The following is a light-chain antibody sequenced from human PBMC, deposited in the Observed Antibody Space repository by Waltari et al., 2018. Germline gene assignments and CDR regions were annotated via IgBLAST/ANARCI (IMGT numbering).Light chain of an antibody. CDR3: QQRSNWPT. Sequence: EIVLTQSPATLSLSPGERATLSCRARQSVSSYLAWYQQKPGQAPRLRIYDASNRATGIPAKFSGSWSGTEFTLTISSLEPEDFAVYYCQQRSNWPTFGGGTKVEIK. V-gene: IGKV3-11*01. CDR2: DAS. CDR1: QSVSSY. J-gene: IGKJ4*01.